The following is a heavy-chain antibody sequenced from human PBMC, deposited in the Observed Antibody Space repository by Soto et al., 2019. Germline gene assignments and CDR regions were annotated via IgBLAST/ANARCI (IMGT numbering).Heavy chain of an antibody. Sequence: GASVKVSCKASGYTFTSYGISWVRQAPGQGLEWMGWISAYNGNTNYAQKLQGRVTMTTDTSTSTAYMELRSLRSDDTAVYYCARVGGYSYGYGYYYYGMDVWGQGTTVTVSS. CDR1: GYTFTSYG. CDR2: ISAYNGNT. J-gene: IGHJ6*02. V-gene: IGHV1-18*01. D-gene: IGHD5-18*01. CDR3: ARVGGYSYGYGYYYYGMDV.